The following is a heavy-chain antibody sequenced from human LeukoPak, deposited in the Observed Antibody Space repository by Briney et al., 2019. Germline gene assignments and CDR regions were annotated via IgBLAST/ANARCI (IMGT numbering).Heavy chain of an antibody. Sequence: ASVKVSCKASGYTFTSYGISWVRQAPGQGLEWMGWISAYNGNTNYAQKLQGRVTMTRDTSISTAYMELSRLRSDDTAVYYCARSGITMVRGVSKNWFDPWGQGTLVTVSS. D-gene: IGHD3-10*01. V-gene: IGHV1-18*01. CDR2: ISAYNGNT. J-gene: IGHJ5*02. CDR1: GYTFTSYG. CDR3: ARSGITMVRGVSKNWFDP.